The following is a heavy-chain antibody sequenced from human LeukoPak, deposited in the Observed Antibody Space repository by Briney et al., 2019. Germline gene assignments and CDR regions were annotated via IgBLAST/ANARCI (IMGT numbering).Heavy chain of an antibody. CDR2: INPNSGGT. CDR3: ARRGPPPHRSPNSGSYSIWFDP. Sequence: GASVKVSCKASGYTFTGYYMHWVRQAPGQGLEWMGWINPNSGGTNYAQKFQGRVTMTRDTSISTAYMELSRLRSDDTAVYYCARRGPPPHRSPNSGSYSIWFDPWGQGTLVTVSS. D-gene: IGHD1-26*01. J-gene: IGHJ5*02. CDR1: GYTFTGYY. V-gene: IGHV1-2*02.